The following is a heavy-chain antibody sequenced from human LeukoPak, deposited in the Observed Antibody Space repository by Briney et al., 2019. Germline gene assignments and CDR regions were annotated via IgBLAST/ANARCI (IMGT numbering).Heavy chain of an antibody. CDR1: GFTFSRYA. J-gene: IGHJ4*02. D-gene: IGHD3-10*01. CDR3: VAGFY. V-gene: IGHV3-64D*06. Sequence: GGSLRHSCSASGFTFSRYAMLWVRQAPGKGLEYVSAISTSGGSTYYADSVKGRFTTSRDNSKNTLYLQMSSLRDEDTAGYYCVAGFYWGQGTLVTVSS. CDR2: ISTSGGST.